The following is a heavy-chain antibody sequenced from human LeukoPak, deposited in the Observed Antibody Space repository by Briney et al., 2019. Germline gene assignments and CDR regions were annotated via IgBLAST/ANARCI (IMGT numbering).Heavy chain of an antibody. J-gene: IGHJ3*02. CDR1: GYSFTSYW. Sequence: GESLKISCKGSGYSFTSYWIGWVRQMPGKGLEWMGIIYPGDSDTRYSPSFQGQVTISADKSISTAYLQWSSLKASDTAMYYCASRWSEHVDAFDIWGQGTMVTVSS. CDR3: ASRWSEHVDAFDI. CDR2: IYPGDSDT. V-gene: IGHV5-51*01. D-gene: IGHD2-15*01.